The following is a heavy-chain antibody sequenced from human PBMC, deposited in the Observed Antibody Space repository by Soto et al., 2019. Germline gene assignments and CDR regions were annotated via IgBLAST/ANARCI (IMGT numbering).Heavy chain of an antibody. J-gene: IGHJ4*02. Sequence: QVHLVQSGAEVKKPGASVKVSCKGSGYAWNTYGITWVRQAPGQGLEWMGWISAHNGNTNYAQKLQGRVTVTRDTSTSTAYMELRSLRSDDTAVYYCARGRYGDYWGQGALFTVSS. CDR1: GYAWNTYG. D-gene: IGHD1-1*01. CDR3: ARGRYGDY. CDR2: ISAHNGNT. V-gene: IGHV1-18*01.